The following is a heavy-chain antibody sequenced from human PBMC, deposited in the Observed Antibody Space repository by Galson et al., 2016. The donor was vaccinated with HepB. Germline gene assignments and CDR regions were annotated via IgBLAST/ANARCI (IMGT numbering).Heavy chain of an antibody. D-gene: IGHD2-2*01. Sequence: SETLSLTCAVYGGSFSGYFWSWIRQPPGKGLEWIGEINRSGGTNYNPSLKSRVTISVDTSKNHFSLNLSSVTAADTAGYYCARVAGIPATTNWFDPWGQGTLVAVSS. J-gene: IGHJ5*02. CDR2: INRSGGT. CDR1: GGSFSGYF. CDR3: ARVAGIPATTNWFDP. V-gene: IGHV4-34*01.